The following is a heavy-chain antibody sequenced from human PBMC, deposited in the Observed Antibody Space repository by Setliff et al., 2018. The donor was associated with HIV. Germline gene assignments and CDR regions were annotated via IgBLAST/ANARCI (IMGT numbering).Heavy chain of an antibody. CDR2: IYHSGST. V-gene: IGHV4-38-2*02. Sequence: KPSETLSLTCAVSGYSISSGYYWGWIRQPPGKGLEWIGSIYHSGSTYYNPSLKSRVTISVDTSKNQFSLKLSSVTAADTAVYYCARDIAAAWFDYWGQGTLVTVSS. J-gene: IGHJ4*02. D-gene: IGHD6-13*01. CDR3: ARDIAAAWFDY. CDR1: GYSISSGYY.